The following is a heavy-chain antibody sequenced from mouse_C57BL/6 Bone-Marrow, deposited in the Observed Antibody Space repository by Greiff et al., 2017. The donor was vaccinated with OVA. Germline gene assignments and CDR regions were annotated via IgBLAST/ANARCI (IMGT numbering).Heavy chain of an antibody. CDR3: ARQIGDYWYFDV. Sequence: QVQLKQSGPGLVAPSQSLSITCTVSGFSLTSYGVHWVRQPPGKGLEWLVVIWSDGSTTYNSALKSRLSICKDNSKSQVFLKMNSLQTDDTAMYYCARQIGDYWYFDVWGTGTTVTVSS. V-gene: IGHV2-6-1*01. J-gene: IGHJ1*03. CDR2: IWSDGST. D-gene: IGHD3-1*01. CDR1: GFSLTSYG.